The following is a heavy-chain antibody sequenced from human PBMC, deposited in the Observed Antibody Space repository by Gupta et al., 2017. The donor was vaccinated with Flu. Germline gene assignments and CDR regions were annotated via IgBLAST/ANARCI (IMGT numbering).Heavy chain of an antibody. Sequence: QVQLQESGPGLVKPSETLSLTCTVSGGSISSYYWSWIRQPPGKGLEWIGYIYYSGSTNYNPSLKSRVTISVDTSKNQFSLKLSSVTAADTAVYYCAREFVVVPAAPRGYYYYYMDVWGKGTTVTVSS. CDR1: GGSISSYY. D-gene: IGHD2-2*01. CDR2: IYYSGST. J-gene: IGHJ6*03. CDR3: AREFVVVPAAPRGYYYYYMDV. V-gene: IGHV4-59*01.